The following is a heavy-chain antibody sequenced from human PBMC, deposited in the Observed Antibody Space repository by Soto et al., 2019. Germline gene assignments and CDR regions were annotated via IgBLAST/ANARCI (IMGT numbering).Heavy chain of an antibody. J-gene: IGHJ6*02. CDR3: ARDRRGYCTGGSCSPHYYYGMDV. V-gene: IGHV4-61*01. Sequence: QVQLQESGPGLVRPSETLSLTCTVSGDSVSSSSYYWSWIRQPPGKGLEWIGYIYHNGSTNYNPSLTSGVTISVDTSKNQISLKLSSVTAADTAMYYCARDRRGYCTGGSCSPHYYYGMDVWGQGTTVTVSS. CDR2: IYHNGST. CDR1: GDSVSSSSYY. D-gene: IGHD2-15*01.